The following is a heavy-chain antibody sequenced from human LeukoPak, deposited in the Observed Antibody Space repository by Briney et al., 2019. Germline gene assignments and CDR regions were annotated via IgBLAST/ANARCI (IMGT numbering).Heavy chain of an antibody. J-gene: IGHJ6*03. CDR3: AGHFSSPPDDYYGSGSPYYYYYYYMDV. CDR1: GYSFTSYW. V-gene: IGHV5-51*01. Sequence: GESLKISCKGSGYSFTSYWIGWVRQMPGKGLEWMGIIYPGDSDTRYSPSFQGQVTISADKSISTAYLQWSSLKASDTAMYYCAGHFSSPPDDYYGSGSPYYYYYYYMDVWGKGTTVTVSS. D-gene: IGHD3-10*01. CDR2: IYPGDSDT.